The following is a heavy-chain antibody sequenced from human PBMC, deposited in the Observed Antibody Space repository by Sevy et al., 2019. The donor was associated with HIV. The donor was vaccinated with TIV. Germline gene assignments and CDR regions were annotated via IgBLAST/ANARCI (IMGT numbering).Heavy chain of an antibody. V-gene: IGHV4-38-2*01. Sequence: SETLSLTCDVSGFSISNNFYWGWIRQPPGKGLEWIVSIYYSGTTYYSPSLNSRVTISLDMSNTQFALRLTSVTAADTAVYYCARARRPETNYFCMDVWGKWTTVTVSS. CDR2: IYYSGTT. CDR1: GFSISNNFY. D-gene: IGHD3-3*01. J-gene: IGHJ6*03. CDR3: ARARRPETNYFCMDV.